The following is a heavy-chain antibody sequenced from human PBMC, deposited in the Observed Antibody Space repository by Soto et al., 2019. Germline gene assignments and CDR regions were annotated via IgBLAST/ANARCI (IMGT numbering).Heavy chain of an antibody. V-gene: IGHV4-59*08. CDR1: GGSMSNLY. CDR2: VYYTGST. D-gene: IGHD3-9*01. Sequence: PSETLSISCAASGGSMSNLYWSWIRQTPGKGLEWIGYVYYTGSTSYNPSLKRRVTSSADSSRDQFSLRLNSVTAADTAVYYCARTVLGPDLLADSFVDYYYYMDVWGQGTTVTVSS. CDR3: ARTVLGPDLLADSFVDYYYYMDV. J-gene: IGHJ6*03.